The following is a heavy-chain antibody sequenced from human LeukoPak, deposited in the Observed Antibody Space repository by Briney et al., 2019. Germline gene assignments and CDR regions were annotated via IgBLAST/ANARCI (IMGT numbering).Heavy chain of an antibody. J-gene: IGHJ4*02. D-gene: IGHD3-16*01. V-gene: IGHV3-7*03. Sequence: PGGSLRLSCEASGFTFSTFAMIWVRQPPGKGLEWVANIKQDGSEKYYVDSVKGRFTISRDNAKNSLYLQMNSLRAEDTALYYCAKDISARLGEPFDYWGQGTLVTVSS. CDR2: IKQDGSEK. CDR1: GFTFSTFA. CDR3: AKDISARLGEPFDY.